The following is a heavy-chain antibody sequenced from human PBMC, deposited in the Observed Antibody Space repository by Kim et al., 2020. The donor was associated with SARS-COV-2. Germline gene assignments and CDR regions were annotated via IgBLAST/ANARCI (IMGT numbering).Heavy chain of an antibody. CDR1: GYTFTIYG. J-gene: IGHJ4*02. CDR3: ARRGGSYPLDY. D-gene: IGHD1-26*01. CDR2: ISTYNGNT. Sequence: ASVKVSCKASGYTFTIYGISWVRQAPGQGLEWMGWISTYNGNTKYAQKLQDRVTLTTDTSSSTAYMELRSLRSDDTAVYYSARRGGSYPLDYWGQGTLVTVSS. V-gene: IGHV1-18*01.